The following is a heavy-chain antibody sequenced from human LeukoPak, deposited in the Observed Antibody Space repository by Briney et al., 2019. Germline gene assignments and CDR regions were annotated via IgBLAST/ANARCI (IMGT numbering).Heavy chain of an antibody. D-gene: IGHD2-15*01. V-gene: IGHV4-59*08. J-gene: IGHJ5*02. CDR3: ARLGGTTLRPYNWFDP. CDR2: IYYSGST. Sequence: SETLSLTCTVSGVSISSYYWSWIRQPPGKGLEWIGYIYYSGSTNYNPSLKSRVTISVDTSKNQFSLKLSSVTAADTAVYYCARLGGTTLRPYNWFDPWGQGTLVTVSS. CDR1: GVSISSYY.